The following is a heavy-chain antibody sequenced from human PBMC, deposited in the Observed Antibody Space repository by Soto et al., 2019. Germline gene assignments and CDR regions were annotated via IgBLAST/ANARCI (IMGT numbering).Heavy chain of an antibody. J-gene: IGHJ6*03. Sequence: EVQLVESGGGLAQPGGSLRLSCEGSGFTFEDYAMHWVRQVPGKGLEWVSSISWNSGSIAYADSVKGRFTISRDNAKNHLYLQMNTLRAEDTALYYCARDVASSSSDLYYQYYMDVWGKGAMVTVS. CDR2: ISWNSGSI. D-gene: IGHD6-6*01. CDR1: GFTFEDYA. CDR3: ARDVASSSSDLYYQYYMDV. V-gene: IGHV3-9*01.